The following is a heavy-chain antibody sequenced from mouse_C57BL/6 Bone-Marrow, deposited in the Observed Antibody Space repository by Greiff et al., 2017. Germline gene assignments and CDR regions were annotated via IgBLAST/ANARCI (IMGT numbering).Heavy chain of an antibody. CDR2: IYTGNGYP. V-gene: IGHV1-58*01. J-gene: IGHJ3*01. CDR1: GYTFTSYG. D-gene: IGHD1-1*01. CDR3: ARGGYCGSSFAY. Sequence: EVQLQQSGAELVRPGSSVTMSCKTSGYTFTSYGINWVKQRPGQGLEWIGYIYTGNGYPEYNEKFKGKATLTSDTSASTAYMQLSSLTSEDSAIYFCARGGYCGSSFAYWGQGTLVTVSA.